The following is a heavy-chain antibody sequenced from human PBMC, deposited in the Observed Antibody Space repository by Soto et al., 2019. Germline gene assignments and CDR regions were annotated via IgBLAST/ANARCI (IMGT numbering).Heavy chain of an antibody. CDR2: INHSGST. D-gene: IGHD3-16*01. Sequence: SETLSLTCAVYGGSFSGYYWSWIRQPPGKGLEWIGEINHSGSTNYNPSLKSRVTISVDTSKNQFSLKLSSVTAADTAVYYCARVGGRRAHRSFAAFDIWGQGTMVTVSS. CDR1: GGSFSGYY. CDR3: ARVGGRRAHRSFAAFDI. V-gene: IGHV4-34*01. J-gene: IGHJ3*02.